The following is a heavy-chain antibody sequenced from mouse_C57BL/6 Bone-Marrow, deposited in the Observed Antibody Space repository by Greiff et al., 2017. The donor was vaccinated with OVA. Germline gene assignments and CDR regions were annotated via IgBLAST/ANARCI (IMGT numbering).Heavy chain of an antibody. V-gene: IGHV7-1*01. D-gene: IGHD1-1*01. CDR1: GFTFSDFY. CDR2: SRNKANDYPT. J-gene: IGHJ2*01. Sequence: EVMLVESGGGLVQSGRSLRLSCATSGFTFSDFYMEWVRQAPGKGLEWIAASRNKANDYPTEYSASVKGRFIVSRDTSQSILYLQMNALRAEDTAMYDCARSLHLLLQDGYFDYWGQGTTLTVSS. CDR3: ARSLHLLLQDGYFDY.